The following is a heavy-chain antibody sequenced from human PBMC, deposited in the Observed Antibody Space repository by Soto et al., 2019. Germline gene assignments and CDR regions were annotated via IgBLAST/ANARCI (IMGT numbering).Heavy chain of an antibody. CDR1: GDSVSSTSTA. D-gene: IGHD6-19*01. J-gene: IGHJ4*02. CDR2: TYYRSKWYS. CDR3: ARGSYYSGWV. Sequence: SQTLSLTCAISGDSVSSTSTAWSWIRQSPSRGLEWLGRTYYRSKWYSDYAVSVKSRVTINPDTSKNQFSLQLNSVTPEDTAVYYCARGSYYSGWVWGQGTLVTVSS. V-gene: IGHV6-1*01.